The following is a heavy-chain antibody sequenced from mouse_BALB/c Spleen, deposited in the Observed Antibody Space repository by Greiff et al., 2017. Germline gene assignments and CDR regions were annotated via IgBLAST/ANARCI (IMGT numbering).Heavy chain of an antibody. CDR1: GYTFTDYA. CDR3: ARMITTSYYFDY. D-gene: IGHD2-4*01. Sequence: VQLQQSGAELVRPGVSVKISCKGSGYTFTDYAMHWVKQSHAKSLEWIGVISTYYGDASYNQKFKGKATMTVDKSSSTAYMELARLTSEDSAIYYCARMITTSYYFDYWGRGTTLTVSS. CDR2: ISTYYGDA. J-gene: IGHJ2*01. V-gene: IGHV1S137*01.